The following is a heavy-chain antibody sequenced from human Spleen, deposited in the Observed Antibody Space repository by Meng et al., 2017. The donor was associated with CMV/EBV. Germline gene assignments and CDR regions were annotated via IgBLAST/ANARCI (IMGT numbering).Heavy chain of an antibody. CDR3: ARGSGVLEWFRRSDWFDP. J-gene: IGHJ5*02. V-gene: IGHV4-39*07. D-gene: IGHD3-3*01. CDR2: IYHTGST. Sequence: GSLRLSCTVSGGSISSNSYYWGWVRQPPGKRREWIGSIYHTGSTSYNPSLKSRVTLSVDTSKNQFSLKLSSVTAADTAVYYCARGSGVLEWFRRSDWFDPWGQETLVTVSS. CDR1: GGSISSNSYY.